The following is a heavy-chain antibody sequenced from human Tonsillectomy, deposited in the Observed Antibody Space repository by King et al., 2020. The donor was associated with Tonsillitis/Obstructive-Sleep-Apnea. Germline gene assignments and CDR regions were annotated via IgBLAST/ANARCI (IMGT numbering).Heavy chain of an antibody. CDR3: AREGYEFWSGYYTSYYYMDV. CDR2: ISSNGGST. J-gene: IGHJ6*03. V-gene: IGHV3-64*01. CDR1: GFTFSSYA. D-gene: IGHD3-3*01. Sequence: DVQLVESGGGLVQPGGSLRLSCAASGFTFSSYAMHWVRQAPGKGLEYVSAISSNGGSTYYANSVKGRFTISRDNSKNTLYLQMGSLRAEDMAVYYCAREGYEFWSGYYTSYYYMDVWGKGTTVTVSS.